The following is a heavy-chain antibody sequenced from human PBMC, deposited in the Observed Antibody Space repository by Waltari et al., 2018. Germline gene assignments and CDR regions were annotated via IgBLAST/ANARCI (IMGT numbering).Heavy chain of an antibody. CDR1: GFSFSNYG. V-gene: IGHV3-23*01. Sequence: QLLESGGDLVQPGGSLRLSCAASGFSFSNYGMTWVRQAPGKGVGVVASIRAINGNAYYPDSVKGRFTISRDDSKNTLHLQMDSLRAEDTAMYYCAKKMTDNLYSFYFDAWGQGTLVTVSS. D-gene: IGHD2-15*01. CDR3: AKKMTDNLYSFYFDA. J-gene: IGHJ4*02. CDR2: IRAINGNA.